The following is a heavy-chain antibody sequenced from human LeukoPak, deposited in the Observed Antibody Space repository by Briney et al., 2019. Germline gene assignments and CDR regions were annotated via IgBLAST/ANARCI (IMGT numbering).Heavy chain of an antibody. D-gene: IGHD5-12*01. CDR3: ARQGMSGYDSSPVYYYMDV. J-gene: IGHJ6*03. Sequence: KAGGSLRLSRAASGFTFSSYEMNWVRQAPGKGLEWISSITSSSYYIYYADSVRGRFTISRDNAKNSLYLQMNSLRAEDTAVYYCARQGMSGYDSSPVYYYMDVWGKGTTVSVSS. CDR1: GFTFSSYE. CDR2: ITSSSYYI. V-gene: IGHV3-21*01.